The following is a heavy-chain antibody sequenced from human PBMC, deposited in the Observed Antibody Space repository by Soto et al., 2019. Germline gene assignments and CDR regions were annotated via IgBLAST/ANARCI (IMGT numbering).Heavy chain of an antibody. D-gene: IGHD5-18*01. CDR2: IYYSGST. Sequence: SQMLSLTCTVSGGSISSRSYYWGGIRQPPGKGLEWIGSIYYSGSTYYNPSLKSRVTISVDTSKNQFSLKLSSVTAADTAVYYCACIFSGGYGYGFYYYGMDVWGQGTTVTVSS. J-gene: IGHJ6*02. CDR1: GGSISSRSYY. V-gene: IGHV4-39*01. CDR3: ACIFSGGYGYGFYYYGMDV.